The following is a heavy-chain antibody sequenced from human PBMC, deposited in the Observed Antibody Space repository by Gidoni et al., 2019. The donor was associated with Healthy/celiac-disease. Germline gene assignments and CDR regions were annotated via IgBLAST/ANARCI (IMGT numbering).Heavy chain of an antibody. CDR2: IYTSGST. CDR3: ARDNYPYGGNSGLGY. V-gene: IGHV4-61*02. CDR1: GGSISSGSYY. D-gene: IGHD3-16*01. J-gene: IGHJ4*02. Sequence: QVQLQESGPGLVTPSQTLSLTCTVSGGSISSGSYYWSWIRQPAGKGLEWIGRIYTSGSTNYNPSLKSRVTISVDTSKNQFSLKLSSVTAADTAVYYCARDNYPYGGNSGLGYWGQGTLVTVSS.